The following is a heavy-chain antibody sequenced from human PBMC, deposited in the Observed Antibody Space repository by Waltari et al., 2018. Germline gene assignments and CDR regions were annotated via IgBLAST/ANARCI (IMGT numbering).Heavy chain of an antibody. Sequence: QAQLHQWGAGLLKPSETLSLTCAVSGGSFSGYFWSWIRQSPGKGLEWIGEINRDGTANYNPSLKSRVGRSVDTIKSQISLSLSSVTAADAAVYYCARVGDYHGSGRFGLDVWGRGTRVTVSS. CDR1: GGSFSGYF. CDR2: INRDGTA. J-gene: IGHJ6*02. D-gene: IGHD3-10*01. V-gene: IGHV4-34*01. CDR3: ARVGDYHGSGRFGLDV.